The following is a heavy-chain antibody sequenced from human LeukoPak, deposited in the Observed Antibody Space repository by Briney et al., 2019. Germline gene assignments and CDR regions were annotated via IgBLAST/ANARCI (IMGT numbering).Heavy chain of an antibody. J-gene: IGHJ5*02. Sequence: GASVKVSCKASGGTFSSYAISWVRQAPGQGLEWMGWINPNSGGTNYAQKFQGRVTMTRDTSISTAYMELSRLRSDDTAVYYCARINWNYYWFDPWGQGTLVTVSS. D-gene: IGHD1-7*01. CDR1: GGTFSSYA. CDR2: INPNSGGT. V-gene: IGHV1-2*02. CDR3: ARINWNYYWFDP.